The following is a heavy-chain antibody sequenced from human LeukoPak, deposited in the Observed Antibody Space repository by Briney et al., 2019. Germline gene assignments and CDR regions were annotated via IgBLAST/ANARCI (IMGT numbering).Heavy chain of an antibody. CDR2: ISGSRDTT. D-gene: IGHD3-16*01. J-gene: IGHJ3*02. CDR1: GFTFSSYA. V-gene: IGHV3-23*01. Sequence: PGGSLRLSCAASGFTFSSYAMNWVRQAPGKGLEWVSTISGSRDTTYYADSVKGRFTISRDNSRNTLYLQMNSLRAEDTAVYYCATHENGGRAFDIWGQGTMVTVSS. CDR3: ATHENGGRAFDI.